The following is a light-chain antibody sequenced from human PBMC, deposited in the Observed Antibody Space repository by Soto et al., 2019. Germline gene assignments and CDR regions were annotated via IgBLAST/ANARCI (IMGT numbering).Light chain of an antibody. Sequence: QSVLTQPPSVSGAPGQRVTISCTGSSSNIGAGYDVHWYQQLPGTAPKLLIYGNSNRPSGVPDRFSGSKSGTSASLAITGLQAEYEADYYCQSYDSRLSGLSGSVFGGGTQLTVL. J-gene: IGLJ7*01. CDR2: GNS. CDR1: SSNIGAGYD. V-gene: IGLV1-40*01. CDR3: QSYDSRLSGLSGSV.